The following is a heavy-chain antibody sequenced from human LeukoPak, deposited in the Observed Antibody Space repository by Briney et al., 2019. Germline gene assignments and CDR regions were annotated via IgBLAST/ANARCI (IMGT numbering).Heavy chain of an antibody. J-gene: IGHJ4*02. CDR1: GFTFSRYA. V-gene: IGHV3-64D*06. CDR3: VKDSSSGSYFDY. CDR2: ISSNGGST. Sequence: GGSLRLSCSASGFTFSRYAMHWVRQAPGKGLEYVSAISSNGGSTYYADSVKGRFTISRDNPRNTLHLQMSSLRVEDTAVYYCVKDSSSGSYFDYWGQGTLVTVSS. D-gene: IGHD3-10*01.